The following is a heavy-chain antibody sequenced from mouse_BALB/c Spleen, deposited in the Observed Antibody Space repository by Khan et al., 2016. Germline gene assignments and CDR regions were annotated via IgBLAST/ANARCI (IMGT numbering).Heavy chain of an antibody. Sequence: QVQLKQSGAELAKPGASVKMSCKASGYTFTTYWMHWVKQRPGQDLEWIGYFNPSTGYTEFNQNFKDKATLTADKSSSTAYMQLSSLTSEDSAVYYCARSGAGSAFSYWGQGTLVTVSA. V-gene: IGHV1-7*01. CDR2: FNPSTGYT. J-gene: IGHJ3*01. D-gene: IGHD3-3*01. CDR3: ARSGAGSAFSY. CDR1: GYTFTTYW.